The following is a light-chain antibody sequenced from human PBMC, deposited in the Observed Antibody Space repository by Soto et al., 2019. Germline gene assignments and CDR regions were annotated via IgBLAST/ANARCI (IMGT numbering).Light chain of an antibody. V-gene: IGLV2-14*03. CDR1: SSDVDDYKY. J-gene: IGLJ2*01. Sequence: QSALTQPASVSGSPGQSITISCTGTSSDVDDYKYALWYQHYPRKAPKLMIYDVSNRPSGVSNRFSGYKSGNTASLTISGLQAEDEADYYCSSYTSSSTLVFGGGTKLTVL. CDR3: SSYTSSSTLV. CDR2: DVS.